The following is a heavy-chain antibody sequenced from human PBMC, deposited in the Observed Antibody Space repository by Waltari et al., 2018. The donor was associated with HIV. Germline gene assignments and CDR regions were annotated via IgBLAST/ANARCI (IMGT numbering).Heavy chain of an antibody. CDR2: IYYSGST. D-gene: IGHD3-3*01. Sequence: QVQLQESGPGLVKPSQTLSPTCTVSGGSISSGAYYWGWIRQPPGKGLEWIGYIYYSGSTYYNPSLKSRVTISVDTSKNQFSLKLSSVTAADTAVYYCARDCCDFWSGYSRHYYYGMDVWGQGTTVTVSS. J-gene: IGHJ6*02. V-gene: IGHV4-30-4*01. CDR1: GGSISSGAYY. CDR3: ARDCCDFWSGYSRHYYYGMDV.